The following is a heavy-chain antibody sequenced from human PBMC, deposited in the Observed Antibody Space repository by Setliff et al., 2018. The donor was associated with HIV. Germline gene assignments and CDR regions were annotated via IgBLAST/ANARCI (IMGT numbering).Heavy chain of an antibody. Sequence: ASVKVSCKASGYTFTSYYMHWVRQAPGQGLEWMGIINPSGGSTSYAQKFQGRVTMTRDTSTSTVYMELSSLRSEDTAVYYCVRDGVTIFGVVNPTSTLHNYYYYMDVWGKGTTVTVSS. CDR1: GYTFTSYY. D-gene: IGHD3-3*01. CDR2: INPSGGST. CDR3: VRDGVTIFGVVNPTSTLHNYYYYMDV. J-gene: IGHJ6*03. V-gene: IGHV1-46*01.